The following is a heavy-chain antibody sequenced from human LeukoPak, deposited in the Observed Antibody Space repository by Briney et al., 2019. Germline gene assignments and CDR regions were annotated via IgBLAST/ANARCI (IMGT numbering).Heavy chain of an antibody. J-gene: IGHJ4*02. Sequence: GGSLRLSCAASGFTFDDYGMTWVRQAPGKGLEWVAGIDWNGGRRGYADSVKGRFTLSRDNAKNSLYLQMNSLRAEDTAVYYCARAYVWGSYRYLYYFDYWGQGTLVTVSS. CDR2: IDWNGGRR. D-gene: IGHD3-16*02. CDR1: GFTFDDYG. V-gene: IGHV3-20*04. CDR3: ARAYVWGSYRYLYYFDY.